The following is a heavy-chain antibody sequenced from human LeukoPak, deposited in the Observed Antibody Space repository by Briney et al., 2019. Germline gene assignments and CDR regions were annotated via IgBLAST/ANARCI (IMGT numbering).Heavy chain of an antibody. Sequence: GGSLRLSCAASGFTFSSYAMNWVRQAPGKGLEWVSSISSSSSHIYYADSVKGRFTISRDNTRNSLYLQMNSLRAEDMAVYYCARGYCGGDCYGDWGQGTLVTVSS. CDR3: ARGYCGGDCYGD. CDR2: ISSSSSHI. D-gene: IGHD2-21*02. CDR1: GFTFSSYA. J-gene: IGHJ1*01. V-gene: IGHV3-21*01.